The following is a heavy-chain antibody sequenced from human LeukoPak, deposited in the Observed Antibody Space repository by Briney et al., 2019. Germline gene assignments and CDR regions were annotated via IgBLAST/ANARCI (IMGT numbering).Heavy chain of an antibody. V-gene: IGHV3-11*06. Sequence: GGSLRLSCAASGFTFSDYYMSWIRQPPGKGLEWIAYISSSSSYTNYADSVKGRFTISRDNAKNSLYLQMNSLRAEDTAVYYCARGGRSSWNDYWGQGTLVTVSS. D-gene: IGHD6-13*01. J-gene: IGHJ4*02. CDR3: ARGGRSSWNDY. CDR2: ISSSSSYT. CDR1: GFTFSDYY.